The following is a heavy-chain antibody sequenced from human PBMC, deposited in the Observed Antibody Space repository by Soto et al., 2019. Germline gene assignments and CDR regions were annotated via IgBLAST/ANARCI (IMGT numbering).Heavy chain of an antibody. CDR2: ISYDGSNK. V-gene: IGHV3-30*18. CDR3: ANGDYAGTRLEYYFDY. D-gene: IGHD6-13*01. J-gene: IGHJ4*02. Sequence: GGSLRLSCAASGFTFSSYGMHWVRQAPGKGLEWVAVISYDGSNKYYADSVKGRFTISRDNSKNTLYLQMNSLRAEDTAVYYCANGDYAGTRLEYYFDYWGQGTLVTVSS. CDR1: GFTFSSYG.